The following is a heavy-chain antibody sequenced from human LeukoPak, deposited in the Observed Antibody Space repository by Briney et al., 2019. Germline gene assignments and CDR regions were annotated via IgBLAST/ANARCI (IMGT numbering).Heavy chain of an antibody. D-gene: IGHD3-3*01. CDR3: ARVFGFGRGRRPGHFDY. Sequence: PGGSLRLSCAASGFIFSSYGMHWVRQAPGKGLEWVAFIRYDGSNKYYADSVKGRFTISRDNSKNTLYLQMNSLRAEDTAVYYCARVFGFGRGRRPGHFDYWGQGTLVTVSS. CDR2: IRYDGSNK. CDR1: GFIFSSYG. J-gene: IGHJ4*02. V-gene: IGHV3-30*02.